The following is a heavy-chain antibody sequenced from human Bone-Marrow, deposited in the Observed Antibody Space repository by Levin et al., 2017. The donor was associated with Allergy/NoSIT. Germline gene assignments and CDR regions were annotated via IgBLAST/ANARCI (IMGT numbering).Heavy chain of an antibody. D-gene: IGHD3-22*01. J-gene: IGHJ6*02. CDR1: GFTFKDYV. CDR3: VKDLYDSSGYYRDYFDYYGMDV. V-gene: IGHV3-43D*03. CDR2: ISWDGAST. Sequence: GGSLRLSCAASGFTFKDYVMYWVRQVPRKGLEWVSLISWDGASTYYADSVRGRFTISRDNSNSALYLQMNSLRVEDSAVYYCVKDLYDSSGYYRDYFDYYGMDVWGRGTTVTVSS.